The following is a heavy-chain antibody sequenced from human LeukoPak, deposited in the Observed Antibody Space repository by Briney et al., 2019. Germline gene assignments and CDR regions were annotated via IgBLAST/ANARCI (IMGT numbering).Heavy chain of an antibody. CDR2: LHHTSST. Sequence: SETLSLTCAVSGYSIRSGYYWAWIRQPPGKGLEWIGSLHHTSSTYYNPSLKSRVTMSVDKPNNKFSLKLSSVTAADTALYYCARDRESSPWELLLDYWGQGILVTVSS. CDR3: ARDRESSPWELLLDY. CDR1: GYSIRSGYY. J-gene: IGHJ4*02. V-gene: IGHV4-38-2*02. D-gene: IGHD1-26*01.